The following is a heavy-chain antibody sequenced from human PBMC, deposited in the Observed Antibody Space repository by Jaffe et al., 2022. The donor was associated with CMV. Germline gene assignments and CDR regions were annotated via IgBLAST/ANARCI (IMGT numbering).Heavy chain of an antibody. Sequence: EVQLVESGGGLVQAGGSLRLSCAASGFTFSTYWMSWVRQAPGKGLEWVANIKEDGSEKYYVDSVKGRFTISRDHTKNLLYLQMDSLKVEDTAVYYCARDLDYGGNSRDYWGQGTLVTVSS. CDR3: ARDLDYGGNSRDY. CDR1: GFTFSTYW. CDR2: IKEDGSEK. J-gene: IGHJ4*02. V-gene: IGHV3-7*03. D-gene: IGHD4-17*01.